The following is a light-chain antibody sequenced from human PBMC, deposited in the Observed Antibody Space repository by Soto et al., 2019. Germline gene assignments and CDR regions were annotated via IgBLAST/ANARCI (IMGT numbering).Light chain of an antibody. CDR1: QSASSW. CDR2: DAF. CDR3: QQYNSYSPT. Sequence: DIQMTQSPSILSASVGDRVTITCRASQSASSWLAWYQQKPGQAPKLLIYDAFSLKSGVPSRFSGSGSGTEFTLTISSLQPDDFATYYCQQYNSYSPTFGQWTKVEIK. J-gene: IGKJ1*01. V-gene: IGKV1-5*01.